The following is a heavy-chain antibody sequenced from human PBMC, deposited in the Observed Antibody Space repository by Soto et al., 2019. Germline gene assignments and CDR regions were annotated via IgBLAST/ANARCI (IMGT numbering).Heavy chain of an antibody. D-gene: IGHD5-12*01. CDR1: GFTFSSYA. Sequence: GGSLRLSCAASGFTFSSYAMSWVRQAPGKGLEWVSAISGSGGSTYYADSVKGRFTISRDNSKNTLYLQMNSLRAEDTAVYYCARDLTWGLRWLQLPSYLDYWGQGTLVTVSS. J-gene: IGHJ4*02. V-gene: IGHV3-23*01. CDR3: ARDLTWGLRWLQLPSYLDY. CDR2: ISGSGGST.